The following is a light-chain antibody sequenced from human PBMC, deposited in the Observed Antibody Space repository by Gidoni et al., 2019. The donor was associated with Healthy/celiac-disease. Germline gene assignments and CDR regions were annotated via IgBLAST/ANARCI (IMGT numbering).Light chain of an antibody. CDR3: QKYNNWPRT. CDR1: QSVSSN. J-gene: IGKJ1*01. V-gene: IGKV3-15*01. CDR2: GAS. Sequence: EIVMTQSPATLSVSPGERATLSCRASQSVSSNLAWYQQKPGQAPRLLIHGASTRATGIPGRFSGSGSGTEFTLTISSLQSEDFAVYYCQKYNNWPRTFGQGTKVEIK.